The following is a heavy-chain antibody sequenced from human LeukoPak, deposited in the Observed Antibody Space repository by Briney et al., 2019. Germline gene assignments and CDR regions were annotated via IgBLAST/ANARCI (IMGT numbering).Heavy chain of an antibody. CDR3: ARGWFDP. J-gene: IGHJ5*02. CDR2: ISYDGSNK. Sequence: GGSLRLSCAASGFTFSSYAMHWVRQAPGKGLEWVAVISYDGSNKYYADSVKGRFTIPRDNSKNTLYLQMNSLRAEDTAVYYCARGWFDPWGQGTLVTVSS. CDR1: GFTFSSYA. V-gene: IGHV3-30*04.